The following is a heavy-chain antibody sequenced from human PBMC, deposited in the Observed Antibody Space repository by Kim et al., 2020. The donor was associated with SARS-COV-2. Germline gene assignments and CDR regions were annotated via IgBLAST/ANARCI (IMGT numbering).Heavy chain of an antibody. CDR2: ISYDGSNK. CDR1: GFTFSSYG. D-gene: IGHD2-21*02. V-gene: IGHV3-30*18. CDR3: ANPLSGNSPRAAFDI. Sequence: GGSLRLSCAASGFTFSSYGMHWVRQAPGKGLEWVAVISYDGSNKYYADSVKGRFTISRDNSKNTLYLQMNSLRAEDTAVYYCANPLSGNSPRAAFDIWGQGTMVTVSS. J-gene: IGHJ3*02.